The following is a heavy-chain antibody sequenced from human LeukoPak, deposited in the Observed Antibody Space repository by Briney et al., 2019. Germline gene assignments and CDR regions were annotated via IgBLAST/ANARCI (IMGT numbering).Heavy chain of an antibody. V-gene: IGHV4-31*03. Sequence: SQTLSLTCTVSGGSISSGGYYWNWIRQPLGKGLEWIGSIYYSGSTYYNPSLKSRVLVSGDTSRNHFSLRLNSVAAADTAVYYCARSTQYCGGASCYMYYFDYWGQGTLVTVSS. D-gene: IGHD2-21*01. CDR3: ARSTQYCGGASCYMYYFDY. CDR1: GGSISSGGYY. CDR2: IYYSGST. J-gene: IGHJ4*02.